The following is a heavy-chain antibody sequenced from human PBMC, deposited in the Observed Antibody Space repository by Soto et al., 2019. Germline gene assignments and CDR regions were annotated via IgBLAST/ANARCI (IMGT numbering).Heavy chain of an antibody. D-gene: IGHD3-3*01. CDR1: GFTFSKYA. J-gene: IGHJ3*01. CDR2: ISSNGAGT. CDR3: ATDLNWSGT. V-gene: IGHV3-23*01. Sequence: PGGSLRLSCAASGFTFSKYAMTWARQAPGKGLEWVSAISSNGAGTYYVDSVKGRFTISRDNAKNSLSLQMNSLRAEDTALYYCATDLNWSGTWGQGTMVTVSS.